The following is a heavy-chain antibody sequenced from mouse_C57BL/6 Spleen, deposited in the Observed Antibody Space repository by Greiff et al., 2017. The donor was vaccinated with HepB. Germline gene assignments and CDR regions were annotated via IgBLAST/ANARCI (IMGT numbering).Heavy chain of an antibody. CDR3: AREGGYGAWFAY. J-gene: IGHJ3*01. CDR1: GYTFTDYN. Sequence: EVQVVESGPELVKPGASVKIPCKASGYTFTDYNMDWVKQSHGKSLEWIGDINPNNGGTIYNQKFKGKATLTVDKSSSTAYMELRSLTSEDTAVYYCAREGGYGAWFAYWGQGTLVTVSA. CDR2: INPNNGGT. V-gene: IGHV1-18*01. D-gene: IGHD2-2*01.